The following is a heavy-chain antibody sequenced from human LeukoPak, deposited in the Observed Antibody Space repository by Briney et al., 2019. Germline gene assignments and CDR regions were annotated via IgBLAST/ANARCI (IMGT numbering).Heavy chain of an antibody. V-gene: IGHV1-2*06. CDR2: VDPEDGET. D-gene: IGHD2-21*02. J-gene: IGHJ4*02. CDR1: GYTFTDYY. Sequence: GASVKISCKASGYTFTDYYMHWVQQAPGKGLEWMGRVDPEDGETIYAQKFQGRVTMTRDTSISTAYMELSRLRSDDTAVYYCARALLSGGVVVTAPYYFDYWGQGTLVTVSS. CDR3: ARALLSGGVVVTAPYYFDY.